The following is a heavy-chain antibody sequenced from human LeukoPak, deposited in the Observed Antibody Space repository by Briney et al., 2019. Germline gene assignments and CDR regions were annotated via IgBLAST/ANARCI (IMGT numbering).Heavy chain of an antibody. CDR3: ATDKGYYYDSSGYYVPFDY. CDR2: FDPVDGET. J-gene: IGHJ4*02. Sequence: ASVRVSCKVSGYTLTELSMHWVRQAPGKGLEWMGGFDPVDGETIYAQKFQGRVTMTEDTSTDTAYMELSSLRSEDTAVYYCATDKGYYYDSSGYYVPFDYWGQGTLVTVSS. CDR1: GYTLTELS. D-gene: IGHD3-22*01. V-gene: IGHV1-24*01.